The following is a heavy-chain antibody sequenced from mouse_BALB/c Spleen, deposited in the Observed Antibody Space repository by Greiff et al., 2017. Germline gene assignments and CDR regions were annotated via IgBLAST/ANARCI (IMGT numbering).Heavy chain of an antibody. Sequence: EVKLMESGGGLVQPGGSLKLSCAASGFDFSRYWMSWVRQAPGKGLEWIGEINPDSSTINYTPSLKDKFIISRDNAKNTLYLQMSKVRSEDTALYYCARPGGWDGGFAYWGQGTLVTVSA. J-gene: IGHJ3*01. CDR1: GFDFSRYW. CDR2: INPDSSTI. D-gene: IGHD4-1*01. CDR3: ARPGGWDGGFAY. V-gene: IGHV4-1*02.